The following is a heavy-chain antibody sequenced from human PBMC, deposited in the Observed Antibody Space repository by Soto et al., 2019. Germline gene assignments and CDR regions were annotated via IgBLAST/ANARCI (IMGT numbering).Heavy chain of an antibody. CDR2: IYWDDDK. CDR1: GFSLSTSGVG. D-gene: IGHD1-26*01. J-gene: IGHJ3*02. Sequence: QITLKESGPSLVKPTQTLTLTCTFSGFSLSTSGVGVGWIRQPPGKALEWLALIYWDDDKRYSPSLKSRLTITKDTSKNQVVLTMTNMDPVDTATYYCAHSGGNRLTGAFDIWGQGTMVTVSS. CDR3: AHSGGNRLTGAFDI. V-gene: IGHV2-5*02.